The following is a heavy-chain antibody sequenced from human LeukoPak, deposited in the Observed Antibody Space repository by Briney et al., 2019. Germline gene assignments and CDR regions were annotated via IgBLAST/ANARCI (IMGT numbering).Heavy chain of an antibody. CDR3: ARGAHYYGSGS. CDR2: ISWNSGSI. D-gene: IGHD3-10*01. CDR1: GFTFDDYA. V-gene: IGHV3-9*01. J-gene: IGHJ4*02. Sequence: GGSLRLSCAASGFTFDDYAMHWVRQAPGKGLEWVSGISWNSGSIGYADSVKGRFTISRDNAKNSLYLQMNSLRAEDTAVYYCARGAHYYGSGSWGQGTLVTVSS.